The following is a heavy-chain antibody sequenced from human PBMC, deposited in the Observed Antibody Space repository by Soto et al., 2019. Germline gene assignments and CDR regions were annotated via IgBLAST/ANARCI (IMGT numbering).Heavy chain of an antibody. Sequence: PSETLSLTCAVYGGSFSGYYWSWIRQPPGKGLEWIGEINHSGSTNYNPSLKSRVTISVDTSKNSLYLQMNSLRAEDTAVYYCARDPNIVATRRDVYYYYGMDVWGQGTTVTVSS. V-gene: IGHV4-34*01. CDR1: GGSFSGYY. D-gene: IGHD5-12*01. CDR2: INHSGST. CDR3: ARDPNIVATRRDVYYYYGMDV. J-gene: IGHJ6*02.